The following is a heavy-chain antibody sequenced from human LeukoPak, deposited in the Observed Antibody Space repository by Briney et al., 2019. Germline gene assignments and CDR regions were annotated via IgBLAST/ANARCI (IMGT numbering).Heavy chain of an antibody. CDR2: INPSGGST. J-gene: IGHJ6*02. V-gene: IGHV1-46*01. D-gene: IGHD3-10*01. CDR3: ARDLSMVRGVIQYYYYYYGMDV. Sequence: ASVKVSCKASGYTFTSYYMHWVRQAPGQGLEWMGIINPSGGSTSYAQKFQGRVTMTRDTSTSAVYMELSSLRSEDTAVCYCARDLSMVRGVIQYYYYYYGMDVWGQGTTVTVSS. CDR1: GYTFTSYY.